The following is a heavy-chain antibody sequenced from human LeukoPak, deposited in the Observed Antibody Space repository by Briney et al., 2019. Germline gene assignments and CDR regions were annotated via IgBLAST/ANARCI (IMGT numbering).Heavy chain of an antibody. V-gene: IGHV1-18*01. CDR3: ARPLTGVYCGGDCYSGAFDI. J-gene: IGHJ3*02. Sequence: GASVKVSCKASGYTFTSYGISWVRQAPGQGLEWMGWISAYNGNTNYAQKLQGRVTMTTDTSTSTAYMELRSLRSDDTAVYYCARPLTGVYCGGDCYSGAFDIWGQGTMVTVSS. D-gene: IGHD2-21*02. CDR2: ISAYNGNT. CDR1: GYTFTSYG.